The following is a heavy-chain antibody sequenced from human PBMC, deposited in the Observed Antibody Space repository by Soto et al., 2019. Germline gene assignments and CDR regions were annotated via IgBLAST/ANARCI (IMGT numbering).Heavy chain of an antibody. D-gene: IGHD3-3*01. Sequence: SETLSLTCTVSGGSISSGDYYWSWIRQPPGKGLEWIGYIYYSGSTYYNPSLRSRVTISVDTSKNQFSLKLSSVTAADTAVYYCARDLTFFLVVEGGLSCIVFWCQG. J-gene: IGHJ4*02. CDR3: ARDLTFFLVVEGGLSCIVF. V-gene: IGHV4-30-4*01. CDR1: GGSISSGDYY. CDR2: IYYSGST.